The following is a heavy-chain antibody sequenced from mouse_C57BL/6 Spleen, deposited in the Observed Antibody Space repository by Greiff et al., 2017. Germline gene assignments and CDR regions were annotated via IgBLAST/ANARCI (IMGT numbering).Heavy chain of an antibody. V-gene: IGHV5-16*01. Sequence: EVQVVESEGGLVQPGSSMKLSCTASGFTFSDYYMAWVRQVPEKGLEWVANINYDGSSTYYLDSLKSRFIISRDNAKNILYLQMSSLKSEDTATYYCARDDAHYYGSTPFAYWGQGTLVTVSA. CDR2: INYDGSST. D-gene: IGHD1-1*01. CDR3: ARDDAHYYGSTPFAY. CDR1: GFTFSDYY. J-gene: IGHJ3*01.